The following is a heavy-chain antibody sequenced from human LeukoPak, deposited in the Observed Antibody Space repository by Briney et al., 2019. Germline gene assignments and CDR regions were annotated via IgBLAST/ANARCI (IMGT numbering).Heavy chain of an antibody. D-gene: IGHD6-19*01. CDR1: GYTFTSYA. CDR2: INTITGNP. J-gene: IGHJ4*02. CDR3: ARDQGRGSGWYVGDFDY. Sequence: ASVKVSCKASGYTFTSYAMNWVRQAPGQGLEWMGWINTITGNPTYAQGFTGRFVFSLDTSVSTAYLQISSLKAEDTAVYYCARDQGRGSGWYVGDFDYWGQGTLVTVSS. V-gene: IGHV7-4-1*02.